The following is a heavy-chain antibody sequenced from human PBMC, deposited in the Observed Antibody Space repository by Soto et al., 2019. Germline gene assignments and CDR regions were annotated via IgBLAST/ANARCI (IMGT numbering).Heavy chain of an antibody. CDR3: ASGVPGDY. Sequence: LRLSCVASGFTFSSHSMNWVRQAPGKGLEWVSCISRSSSYIYYADSVKGRFSISRDNAKNSLYLQMNSLRAEDTAVYYCASGVPGDYWGQGTLVTVSS. D-gene: IGHD3-10*01. V-gene: IGHV3-21*01. CDR1: GFTFSSHS. CDR2: ISRSSSYI. J-gene: IGHJ4*02.